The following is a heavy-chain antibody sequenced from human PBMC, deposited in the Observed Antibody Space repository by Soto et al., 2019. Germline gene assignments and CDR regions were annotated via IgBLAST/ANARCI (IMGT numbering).Heavy chain of an antibody. CDR3: ARQTTDTAMAHLPAY. J-gene: IGHJ4*02. Sequence: PSETLSLTCTVSGGSISSGDYYWSWIRQPPGKGLEWIGYIYYSGSTYYNPSLKSRVTISVDTSKNQFSLKLSSVTAADTAVYYCARQTTDTAMAHLPAYWGQGTLVTVSS. D-gene: IGHD5-18*01. CDR2: IYYSGST. CDR1: GGSISSGDYY. V-gene: IGHV4-30-4*01.